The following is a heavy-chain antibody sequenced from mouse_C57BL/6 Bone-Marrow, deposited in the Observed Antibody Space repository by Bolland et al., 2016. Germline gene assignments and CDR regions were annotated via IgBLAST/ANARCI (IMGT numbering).Heavy chain of an antibody. Sequence: AINSDGGSTYYPDTMERRFIISRDKTKKTLYLQMSSLRSEDTALYYCASGNWEDYWGQGTT. V-gene: IGHV5-2*01. CDR3: ASGNWEDY. CDR2: INSDGGST. J-gene: IGHJ2*01. D-gene: IGHD4-1*01.